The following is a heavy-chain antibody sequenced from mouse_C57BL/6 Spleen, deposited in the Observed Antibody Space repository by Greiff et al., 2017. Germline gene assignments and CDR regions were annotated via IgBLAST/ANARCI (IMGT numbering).Heavy chain of an antibody. J-gene: IGHJ4*01. Sequence: QVQLKQSGPELVKPGASVKISCKASGYAFSSSWMNWVKQRPGKGLEWIGRIYPGDGDTKYNGKFKGKATLTADKSSSTAYMQLSSLTSEDSAVYFCARKGDYGSSYGGYAMDYWGQGTSVTVSS. D-gene: IGHD1-1*01. CDR3: ARKGDYGSSYGGYAMDY. CDR2: IYPGDGDT. V-gene: IGHV1-82*01. CDR1: GYAFSSSW.